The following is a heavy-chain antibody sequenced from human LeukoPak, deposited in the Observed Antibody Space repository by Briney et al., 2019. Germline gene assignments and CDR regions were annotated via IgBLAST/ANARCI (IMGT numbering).Heavy chain of an antibody. V-gene: IGHV4-39*07. CDR1: GGSITSSTDY. CDR3: AKDRSGQLGGRWFDP. Sequence: PSETLSLTCTVSGGSITSSTDYWAWIRQPPGKGLEWIATIYYSGSTYYNPSLKSRVTISVDTSKNQFSLKLSSVTAADTAVYYCAKDRSGQLGGRWFDPWGQGTLVTVSS. J-gene: IGHJ5*02. D-gene: IGHD6-6*01. CDR2: IYYSGST.